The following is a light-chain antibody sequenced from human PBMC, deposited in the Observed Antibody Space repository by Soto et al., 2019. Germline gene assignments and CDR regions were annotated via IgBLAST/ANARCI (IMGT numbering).Light chain of an antibody. CDR1: SSDVGGYNY. CDR3: TSYTSSGTLV. J-gene: IGLJ1*01. V-gene: IGLV2-14*01. Sequence: QSALTQPASVSGSPGQSITISCTGTSSDVGGYNYVSWYQQHPGKAPKLMIYEVSNRPSGVSNRFSGSKSGNTASLTISGLQAEDEADYYCTSYTSSGTLVFGTGTRSPS. CDR2: EVS.